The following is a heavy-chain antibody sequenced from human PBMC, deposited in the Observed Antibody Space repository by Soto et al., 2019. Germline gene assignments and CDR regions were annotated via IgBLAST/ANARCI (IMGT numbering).Heavy chain of an antibody. CDR1: GFSLSASAVG. CDR2: IYWDDSK. CDR3: AHGTGWLSDQ. J-gene: IGHJ4*02. D-gene: IGHD6-19*01. V-gene: IGHV2-5*02. Sequence: QITLKESVPTLVKPTQTLTLTCTFSGFSLSASAVGVVWIRPPPGKPLEWLALIYWDDSKHYSSSLKNRLTITKDTSKNQVVLTLTNMDPVDTATYYCAHGTGWLSDQWGQGILVTVSS.